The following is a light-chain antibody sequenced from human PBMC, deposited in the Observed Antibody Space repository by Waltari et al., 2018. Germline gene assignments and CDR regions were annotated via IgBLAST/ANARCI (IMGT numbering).Light chain of an antibody. V-gene: IGKV3-11*01. J-gene: IGKJ4*01. Sequence: EIVLTQSPATLSLSPGERATLSCRASQSVSSSLAWYQQKPGQAPSLLIYDASNRATGIPARFRGSGSGTDFTLTISSLEPEDFAVNYCQQRSKWPLTFGGGTKVEIK. CDR1: QSVSSS. CDR2: DAS. CDR3: QQRSKWPLT.